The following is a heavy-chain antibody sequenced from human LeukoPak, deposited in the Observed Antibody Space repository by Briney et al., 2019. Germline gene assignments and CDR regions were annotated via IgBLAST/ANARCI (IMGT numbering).Heavy chain of an antibody. CDR3: ARDRHWVIAVADPYYYYYMDV. CDR1: GYTFTSYG. D-gene: IGHD6-19*01. V-gene: IGHV1-18*01. Sequence: PGGSVKVSCKASGYTFTSYGISWVRQAPGQGLEWMGWISAYNGNTNYAQKLQGRVTMTTDTSTSTAYMELRSLRSDDTAVYYCARDRHWVIAVADPYYYYYMDVWGKGTTVTVSS. CDR2: ISAYNGNT. J-gene: IGHJ6*03.